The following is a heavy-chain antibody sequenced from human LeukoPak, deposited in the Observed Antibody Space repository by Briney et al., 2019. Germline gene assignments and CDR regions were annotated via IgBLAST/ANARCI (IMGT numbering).Heavy chain of an antibody. CDR2: ISSSGSTI. CDR3: ARRPTMVRGVHFDY. Sequence: GGSLRLSCAASGFTFSSYWMSWIRQAPGKGLEWVSYISSSGSTIYYADSVKGRFTISRDNAKNSLYLQMNSLRAEDTAVYYCARRPTMVRGVHFDYWGQGTLVTVSS. V-gene: IGHV3-11*01. J-gene: IGHJ4*02. CDR1: GFTFSSYW. D-gene: IGHD3-10*01.